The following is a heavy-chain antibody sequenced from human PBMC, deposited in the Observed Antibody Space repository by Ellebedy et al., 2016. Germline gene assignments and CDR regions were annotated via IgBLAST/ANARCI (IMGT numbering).Heavy chain of an antibody. CDR2: THNYGDMQ. Sequence: GESLKISXAVSGFTFSSYWMHWVRQAPGKGLEWVALTHNYGDMQHVADSVKGRFTISRDNSINTVYLQMNSLRVEDTAVYYCVRDGEASYVPTQIYEYWGQGTLVTVSS. V-gene: IGHV3-30-3*01. D-gene: IGHD1-26*01. J-gene: IGHJ4*02. CDR3: VRDGEASYVPTQIYEY. CDR1: GFTFSSYW.